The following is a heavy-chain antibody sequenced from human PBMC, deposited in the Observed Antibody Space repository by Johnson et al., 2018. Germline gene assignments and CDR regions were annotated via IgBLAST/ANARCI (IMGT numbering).Heavy chain of an antibody. CDR1: GFSFSSYG. CDR2: ISHDGSDT. CDR3: AREEQWLTIRYLDY. J-gene: IGHJ4*02. D-gene: IGHD6-19*01. V-gene: IGHV3-30*03. Sequence: QVQLVQSGGGVVQPGKSLRLSCAASGFSFSSYGMHWFRQAPGKGLEWVADISHDGSDTFYADVVKGRFTISRDKSKNTMYLHMSSLRVEDTAFYYCAREEQWLTIRYLDYWGQGTLVTVSS.